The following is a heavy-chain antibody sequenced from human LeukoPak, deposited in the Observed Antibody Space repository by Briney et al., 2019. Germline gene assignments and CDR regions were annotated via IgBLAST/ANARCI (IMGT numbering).Heavy chain of an antibody. CDR1: GYTFTSYG. J-gene: IGHJ6*02. V-gene: IGHV1-18*01. D-gene: IGHD3-3*01. CDR3: ARDVPQFLEWLFSGLYYYCGMDV. CDR2: ISAYNGNT. Sequence: ASVNVSCKASGYTFTSYGISWVRQAPGQGLEWMGWISAYNGNTNYAQKLQGRVTMTTDTSTSTAYMELRSLRSDDTAVYYCARDVPQFLEWLFSGLYYYCGMDVWGQGTTVTVSS.